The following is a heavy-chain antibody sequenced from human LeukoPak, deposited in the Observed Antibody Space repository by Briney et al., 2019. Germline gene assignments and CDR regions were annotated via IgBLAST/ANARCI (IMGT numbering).Heavy chain of an antibody. CDR2: IYHTWTT. J-gene: IGHJ4*02. CDR3: ARASTYFDN. CDR1: GDFISSGGYY. Sequence: SETLSLTCTVSGDFISSGGYYGSWIRQHPGKGLEWIGYIYHTWTTYYNPSLKSRVSLSVDTSKNQFSLKLGSVTAADTAVYYCARASTYFDNWGQGTLVAVSS. V-gene: IGHV4-31*03.